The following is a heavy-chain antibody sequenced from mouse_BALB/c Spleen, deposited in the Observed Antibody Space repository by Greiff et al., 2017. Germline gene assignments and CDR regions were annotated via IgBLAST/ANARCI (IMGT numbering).Heavy chain of an antibody. Sequence: DLVKPGASVKLSCKASGYTFTSYWINWIKQRPGQGLEWIGRIAPGSGSTYYNEMFKGKVTLTVDTSSSTAYIQLSSLSSEDSAVYFCARGDSWFAYWGQGTLVTVSA. J-gene: IGHJ3*01. CDR1: GYTFTSYW. CDR2: IAPGSGST. V-gene: IGHV1S41*01. CDR3: ARGDSWFAY.